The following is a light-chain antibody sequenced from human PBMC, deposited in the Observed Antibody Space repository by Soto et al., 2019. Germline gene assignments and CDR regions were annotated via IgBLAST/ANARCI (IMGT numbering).Light chain of an antibody. CDR2: KAS. V-gene: IGKV1-5*03. Sequence: DIHMTQSPSTLSGSVGDRVTITCRASQTISSWLAWYQQKKGKAPKLLIYKASTLKSGVPSRFSGSGYGTEFNLTISSLQPDDFATYYCQHYNSYSEAFGQGTKVDIK. CDR1: QTISSW. J-gene: IGKJ1*01. CDR3: QHYNSYSEA.